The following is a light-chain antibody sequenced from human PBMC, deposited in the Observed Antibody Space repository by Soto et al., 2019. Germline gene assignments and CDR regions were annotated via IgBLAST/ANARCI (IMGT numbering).Light chain of an antibody. Sequence: EIVLTQSPATLSVSPGESATLSCRASQSVSSNLAWYQQKPGQAPRLLIYDASTRATGIPARFSGSGSGTDFPITSSSLEPEDFVVYYCQQRSNWPRTFGQGTKVEIK. CDR2: DAS. V-gene: IGKV3-11*01. J-gene: IGKJ1*01. CDR1: QSVSSN. CDR3: QQRSNWPRT.